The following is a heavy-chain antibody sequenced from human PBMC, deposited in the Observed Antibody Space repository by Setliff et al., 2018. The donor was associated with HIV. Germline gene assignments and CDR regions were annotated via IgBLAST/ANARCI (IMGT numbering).Heavy chain of an antibody. V-gene: IGHV6-1*01. J-gene: IGHJ3*02. CDR2: TYYRSKWYN. CDR1: GDSVSSNSAA. CDR3: VITRGLGYYDSSGNAFDI. Sequence: SQTLSLTCAISGDSVSSNSAAWNWIRQSPSRGLEWRGRTYYRSKWYNDYAGSGKSRITINPDTSKNQFSLQLNSVTPEYTAVYYCVITRGLGYYDSSGNAFDIWGQGTRVTVSS. D-gene: IGHD3-22*01.